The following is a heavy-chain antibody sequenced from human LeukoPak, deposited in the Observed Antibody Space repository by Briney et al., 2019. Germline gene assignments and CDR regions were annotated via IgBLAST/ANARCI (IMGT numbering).Heavy chain of an antibody. Sequence: PGWSLRLSCAASGFTFSNYNMNWVRPAPGKAMDWVSSITKRGTYTFSADSVKGRLTNSRDNSKNSLYLQMDSLGPEDTAVYYCARDPYSGSYGNEYYYYMDVWGKGTTVTISS. D-gene: IGHD1-26*01. J-gene: IGHJ6*03. CDR3: ARDPYSGSYGNEYYYYMDV. CDR1: GFTFSNYN. V-gene: IGHV3-21*01. CDR2: ITKRGTYT.